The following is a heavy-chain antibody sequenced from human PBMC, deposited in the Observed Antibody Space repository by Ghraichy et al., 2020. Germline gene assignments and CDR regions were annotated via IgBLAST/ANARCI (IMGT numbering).Heavy chain of an antibody. Sequence: GGSLRLSCAASGFTFSSYALHWVRQAPGKGLEWVAIISYDGSNKYHADSVKGRFTISRDNSRNTLYVQMNSLRAEDTAVYYCARGGLYCSGGRCYYGMDVWGQGTTVTVSS. CDR3: ARGGLYCSGGRCYYGMDV. J-gene: IGHJ6*02. CDR2: ISYDGSNK. CDR1: GFTFSSYA. D-gene: IGHD2-15*01. V-gene: IGHV3-30*04.